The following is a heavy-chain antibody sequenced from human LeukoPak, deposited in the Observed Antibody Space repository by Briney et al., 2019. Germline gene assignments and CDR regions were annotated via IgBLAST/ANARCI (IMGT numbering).Heavy chain of an antibody. CDR3: ARGQGATVPQVGKNWFDP. D-gene: IGHD1-26*01. V-gene: IGHV4-38-2*02. J-gene: IGHJ5*02. CDR2: IYHSGSS. Sequence: SETLSLTCTVSGYSISSGYFWGWIRQPPGKGLEWIGSIYHSGSSYYNPSLNSRVTISVDTSKNQFSLKLISVTVADTAIYYCARGQGATVPQVGKNWFDPWGQGTRVTVSS. CDR1: GYSISSGYF.